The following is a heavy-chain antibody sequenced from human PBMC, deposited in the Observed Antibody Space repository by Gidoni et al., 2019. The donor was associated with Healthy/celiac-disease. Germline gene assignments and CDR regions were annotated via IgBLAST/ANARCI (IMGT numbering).Heavy chain of an antibody. D-gene: IGHD3-9*01. CDR1: GGSFSGYY. V-gene: IGHV4-34*01. CDR2: INHSGST. J-gene: IGHJ4*02. CDR3: ARGLMYYDILTGTRTDEIDY. Sequence: QVQLQQWGAGLLKPSETLSLTCAVYGGSFSGYYWSWIRQPPGKGLEWIGEINHSGSTNYNPSLKSRVTISVDTSKNQFSLKLSSVTAADTAVYYCARGLMYYDILTGTRTDEIDYWGQGSLVTVSS.